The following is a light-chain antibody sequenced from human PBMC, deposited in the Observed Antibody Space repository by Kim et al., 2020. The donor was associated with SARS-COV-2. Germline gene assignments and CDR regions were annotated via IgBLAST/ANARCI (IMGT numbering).Light chain of an antibody. CDR1: NSNIGRNS. Sequence: QSVLTQSPSASGTPGQRVTISCSGSNSNIGRNSVNWYQQLPGTAPKLLIYSNNQRPLGVPDRFSASKSGTSASLAISGLQSEDEADYYCAAWDDSLNGYAFATGTKVTVL. V-gene: IGLV1-44*01. CDR3: AAWDDSLNGYA. CDR2: SNN. J-gene: IGLJ1*01.